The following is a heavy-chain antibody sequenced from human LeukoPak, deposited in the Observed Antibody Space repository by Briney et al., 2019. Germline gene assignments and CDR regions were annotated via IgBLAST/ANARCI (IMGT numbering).Heavy chain of an antibody. D-gene: IGHD5-18*01. CDR2: ISSSGSTI. CDR1: GFTFSSSE. V-gene: IGHV3-48*03. Sequence: GGSLRLSCAASGFTFSSSEMNWVRQAPGKGLEWVSYISSSGSTIYYADSVKGRFTISRDNAKSSLYLQMNSLRAEDTAVYYCASNVDTATRAYWGQGTLVTVSS. J-gene: IGHJ4*02. CDR3: ASNVDTATRAY.